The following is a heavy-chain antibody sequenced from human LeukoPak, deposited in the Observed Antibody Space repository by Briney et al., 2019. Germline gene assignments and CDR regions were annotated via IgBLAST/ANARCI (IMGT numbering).Heavy chain of an antibody. V-gene: IGHV1-8*03. CDR3: ARGDFWSGPWGCLYYYYYMDV. CDR1: GYTFTSYD. J-gene: IGHJ6*03. CDR2: MNPNSGNT. D-gene: IGHD3-3*01. Sequence: ASXXVSGKASGYTFTSYDINWVRQANGQGREWMGWMNPNSGNTGYAQKFQGRDTITRNTAISTDYMELRSKRYGERAVYYCARGDFWSGPWGCLYYYYYMDVWGKGTTVTVSS.